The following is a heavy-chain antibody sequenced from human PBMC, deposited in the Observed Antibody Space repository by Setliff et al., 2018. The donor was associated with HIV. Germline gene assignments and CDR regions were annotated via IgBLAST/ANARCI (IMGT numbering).Heavy chain of an antibody. V-gene: IGHV1-2*02. CDR2: IFPDSGGT. J-gene: IGHJ5*02. Sequence: ASVKVSCKASGFTFTDYYMHWVRQAPGQGPEWMGWIFPDSGGTKYAQKFQGRVTMTRDTSISTAYMELSRLRSDDTAVYYCASWGRARRANYNFWSGSSWFGPWGQGILVTAPQ. CDR1: GFTFTDYY. D-gene: IGHD3-3*01. CDR3: ASWGRARRANYNFWSGSSWFGP.